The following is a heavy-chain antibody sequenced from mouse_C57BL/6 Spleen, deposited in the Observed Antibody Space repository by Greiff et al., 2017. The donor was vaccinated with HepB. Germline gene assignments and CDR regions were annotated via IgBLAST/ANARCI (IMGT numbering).Heavy chain of an antibody. V-gene: IGHV1-42*01. CDR2: INPSTGGT. CDR3: AREYYGSGFAY. D-gene: IGHD1-1*01. J-gene: IGHJ3*01. CDR1: GYSFTGYY. Sequence: VHVKQSGPELVKPGASVKISCKASGYSFTGYYMNWVKQSPEKSLEWIGEINPSTGGTTYNQKFKAKATLTVDKSSSTAYMQLKSLTSEDSAVYYCAREYYGSGFAYWGQGTLVTVSA.